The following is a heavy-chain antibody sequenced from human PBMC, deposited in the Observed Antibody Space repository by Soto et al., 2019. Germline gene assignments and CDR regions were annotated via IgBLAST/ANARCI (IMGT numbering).Heavy chain of an antibody. V-gene: IGHV4-30-4*01. D-gene: IGHD2-2*01. J-gene: IGHJ6*02. CDR1: GGSISSGDYY. CDR3: ARLAGYCSGTCCYGYYGMDV. Sequence: ASETLSLTCTVSGGSISSGDYYWSWILHPPGKGLEWIGYIYYSGSTYYNPSLKSRVTISVDTSKNQFSLKLSSVTAADTAVFYCARLAGYCSGTCCYGYYGMDVWGQGTTVTVSS. CDR2: IYYSGST.